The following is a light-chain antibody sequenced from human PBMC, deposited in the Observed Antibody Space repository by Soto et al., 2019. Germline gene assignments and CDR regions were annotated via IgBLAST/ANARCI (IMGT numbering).Light chain of an antibody. V-gene: IGKV1-39*01. Sequence: DIQMTQSPSSLSASVGDRVTITCRASQSISSYLNWYQQKPAKAPKLLIYAASFLQGGFPSRFSGSGSGTDFTLTITSLQPEDFATYYCQQSYTTPLTFGGGTKVEI. CDR2: AAS. CDR3: QQSYTTPLT. J-gene: IGKJ4*01. CDR1: QSISSY.